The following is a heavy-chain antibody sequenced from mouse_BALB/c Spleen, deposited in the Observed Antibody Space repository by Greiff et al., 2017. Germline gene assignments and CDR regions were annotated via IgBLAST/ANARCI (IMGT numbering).Heavy chain of an antibody. CDR3: ARGGSTMITTGSWFAY. V-gene: IGHV5-6-5*01. Sequence: EVQVVESGGGLVKPGGSLKLSCAASGFTFSSYAMSWVRQTPEKRLEWVASISSGGSTYYPDSVKGRFTISRDNARNILYLQMSSLRSEDTAMYYCARGGSTMITTGSWFAYWGQGTLVTVSA. CDR1: GFTFSSYA. CDR2: ISSGGST. D-gene: IGHD2-4*01. J-gene: IGHJ3*01.